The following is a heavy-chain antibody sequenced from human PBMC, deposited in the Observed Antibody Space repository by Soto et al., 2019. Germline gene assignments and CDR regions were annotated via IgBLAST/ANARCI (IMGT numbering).Heavy chain of an antibody. CDR3: ARVVAVTGTRGYYLDY. CDR2: VYHSGIT. CDR1: GDSIKNYY. D-gene: IGHD6-19*01. V-gene: IGHV4-59*01. J-gene: IGHJ4*02. Sequence: SETLSLTCTVSGDSIKNYYWSWIRQPPGKGLEWIGYVYHSGITNYNPSLKSRVTISVDTSMNQFSLKLNSMTAADTAMYYCARVVAVTGTRGYYLDYWGQGTLVTVSS.